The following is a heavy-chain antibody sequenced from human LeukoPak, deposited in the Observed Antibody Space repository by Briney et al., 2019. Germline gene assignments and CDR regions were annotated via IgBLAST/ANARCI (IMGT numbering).Heavy chain of an antibody. CDR2: ISGSGGST. V-gene: IGHV3-23*01. CDR3: AKEVKKGWNYVGGTFDY. Sequence: PGGSPRLSCAASGFTFSSYAMSWVRQAPGKGLERVSAISGSGGSTYYADSVKGRFTISRDNSKNTLYLQMNSLRAEDTAVYYCAKEVKKGWNYVGGTFDYWGQGTLVTVSS. CDR1: GFTFSSYA. D-gene: IGHD1-7*01. J-gene: IGHJ4*02.